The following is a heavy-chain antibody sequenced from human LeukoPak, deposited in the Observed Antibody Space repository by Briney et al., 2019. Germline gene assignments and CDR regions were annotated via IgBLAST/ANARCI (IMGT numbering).Heavy chain of an antibody. CDR3: ARFMARMATTEYYFDY. CDR1: GFTFNSYS. CDR2: TSSSGSYI. J-gene: IGHJ4*02. Sequence: GGSLRLSCAASGFTFNSYSMNWVRQAPGKGLEWVSSTSSSGSYIYYADSVKGRFTISRDNAKNSLYLQMNSLRAEDTAVYYCARFMARMATTEYYFDYWGQGTLVTVSS. V-gene: IGHV3-21*06. D-gene: IGHD5-24*01.